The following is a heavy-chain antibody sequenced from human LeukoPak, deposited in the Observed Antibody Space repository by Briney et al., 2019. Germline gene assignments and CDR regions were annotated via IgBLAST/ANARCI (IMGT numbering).Heavy chain of an antibody. J-gene: IGHJ4*02. CDR1: GFTFSSYA. Sequence: TGGSLRLSCAASGFTFSSYAMHWVRQAPGKGLEWVAVISYDGSNKYYADSVKGRFTISRDNSKNTLYLQMNSLRAEDTAVYYCARDGQLAPPYYFDYWGQGTLVTVSS. CDR3: ARDGQLAPPYYFDY. V-gene: IGHV3-30*04. D-gene: IGHD6-6*01. CDR2: ISYDGSNK.